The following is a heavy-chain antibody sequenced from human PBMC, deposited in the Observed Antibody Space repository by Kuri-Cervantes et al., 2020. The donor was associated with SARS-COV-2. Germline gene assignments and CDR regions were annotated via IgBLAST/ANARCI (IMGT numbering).Heavy chain of an antibody. CDR1: GYTFTGHY. CDR2: INPNSGGT. Sequence: ASVKVSCKASGYTFTGHYMHWVRQAPGQGLEWMGWINPNSGGTNYAQKFQGWVTMTRDTSISTAYMELSRLGSDDTAVYYCARGQYDFWSGYPIYYYYGMDVWGQGTTVTVSS. J-gene: IGHJ6*02. D-gene: IGHD3-3*01. V-gene: IGHV1-2*04. CDR3: ARGQYDFWSGYPIYYYYGMDV.